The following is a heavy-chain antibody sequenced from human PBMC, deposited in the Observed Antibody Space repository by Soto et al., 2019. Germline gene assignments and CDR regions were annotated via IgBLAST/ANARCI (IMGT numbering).Heavy chain of an antibody. Sequence: QVQLVQSGAEVKKPGASVKVSCKASGYTFTSYGISWVRQAPGQGLEWMGWIRAYNGNTNYPQKLRGRVTMTTDTSTSAVYLELRSLRSADTAVYYCAREGPPSVNWGQGTLVTVSS. V-gene: IGHV1-18*01. CDR2: IRAYNGNT. CDR3: AREGPPSVN. CDR1: GYTFTSYG. J-gene: IGHJ4*02. D-gene: IGHD2-2*01.